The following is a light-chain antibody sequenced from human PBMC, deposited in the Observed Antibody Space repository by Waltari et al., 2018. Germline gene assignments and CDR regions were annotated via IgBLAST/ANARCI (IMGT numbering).Light chain of an antibody. Sequence: DIQLTQSPSFLSASVGDRVTITCRASQGISGYLAWYQQRPGKGPKLLIYAASTLQSGVPSRFSGSGSGADFTLTISSLQPEDFATYFCQQFNAYPLTFSGGTKVEI. J-gene: IGKJ4*01. V-gene: IGKV1-9*01. CDR2: AAS. CDR3: QQFNAYPLT. CDR1: QGISGY.